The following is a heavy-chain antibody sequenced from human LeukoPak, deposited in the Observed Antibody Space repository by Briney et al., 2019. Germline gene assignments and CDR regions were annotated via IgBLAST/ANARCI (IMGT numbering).Heavy chain of an antibody. D-gene: IGHD7-27*01. J-gene: IGHJ4*02. Sequence: PGGSLRLSCSASVFAFSDSWMNWVRQAPGKGPEWVANINPGGSAKLYVDSVKGRCTISRDNAKNSLYLQMNSLRVEDTAVYYCGAWGLHNYWGQGTLVTVSS. V-gene: IGHV3-7*01. CDR2: INPGGSAK. CDR1: VFAFSDSW. CDR3: GAWGLHNY.